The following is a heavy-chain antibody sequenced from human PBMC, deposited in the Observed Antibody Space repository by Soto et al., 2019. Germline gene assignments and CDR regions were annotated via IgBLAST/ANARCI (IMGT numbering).Heavy chain of an antibody. CDR3: ANRIGGSLTAVAGKGAYNWFDP. Sequence: SETLSLTCAVYGGSFSGYYWSWIRQPPGKGLEWIGEINHSGSTNYNPSLKSRVTISVDTSKNQFSLKLSSVTAADTAVYYCANRIGGSLTAVAGKGAYNWFDPWGQGTLVTVSS. CDR2: INHSGST. V-gene: IGHV4-34*01. D-gene: IGHD6-19*01. CDR1: GGSFSGYY. J-gene: IGHJ5*02.